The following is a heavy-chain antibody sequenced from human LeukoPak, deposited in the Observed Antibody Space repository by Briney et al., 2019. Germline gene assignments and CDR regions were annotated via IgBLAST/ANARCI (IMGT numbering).Heavy chain of an antibody. V-gene: IGHV3-48*02. CDR3: ARDPDPAGYYYYGMDV. CDR2: ISSSSSTI. J-gene: IGHJ6*02. Sequence: GGSLRLSCAASGFTFSGYSMNWVRQAPGKGLEWVSYISSSSSTIYYADSVKGRFTISRDNAKNSLYLQMNSLRDEDTAVYYCARDPDPAGYYYYGMDVWGQGTTVTVSS. D-gene: IGHD1-14*01. CDR1: GFTFSGYS.